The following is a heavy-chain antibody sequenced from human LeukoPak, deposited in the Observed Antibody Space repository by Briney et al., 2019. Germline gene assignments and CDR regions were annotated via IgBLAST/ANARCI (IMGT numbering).Heavy chain of an antibody. J-gene: IGHJ4*02. CDR2: IYSSGST. CDR1: GGSISISY. CDR3: ERDSKFDY. Sequence: SETLCLTCIVSGGSISISYWSGVRQPAGKGLEWIGRIYSSGSTNYNPSLKSRVTMSMDTSKNQFSLQLNSVTAADKAIYSCERDSKFDYWGQGTLVTVSS. V-gene: IGHV4-4*07. D-gene: IGHD4-11*01.